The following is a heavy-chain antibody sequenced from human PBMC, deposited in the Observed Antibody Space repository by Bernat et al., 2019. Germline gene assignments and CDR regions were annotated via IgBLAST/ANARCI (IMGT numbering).Heavy chain of an antibody. J-gene: IGHJ3*02. D-gene: IGHD6-13*01. Sequence: EVQLVESGGGLVKPGWSLRLSCAASGFTFSSSSMNWVRQAPGKGLAWVSYISSSSTYIHYADSVKGRLTISRDNAKNSLYLQMNSLRSEDTAVYYCARRWGSRLDDAFDIWGQGTMVTVSS. CDR1: GFTFSSSS. V-gene: IGHV3-21*05. CDR3: ARRWGSRLDDAFDI. CDR2: ISSSSTYI.